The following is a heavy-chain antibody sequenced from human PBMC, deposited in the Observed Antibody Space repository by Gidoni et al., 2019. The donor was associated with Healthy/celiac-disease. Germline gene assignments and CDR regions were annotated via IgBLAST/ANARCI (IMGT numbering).Heavy chain of an antibody. D-gene: IGHD1-26*01. Sequence: QVQLVESGVGVVQPGRSLRLSCVASGFTFRRYGMHWVRQAPGKGLEWVAIIWYDGSNKYYADSVKGRFTISRDNSKNTLYLQMNSLRAEDTAVYYCAKEDSRFYRAFFDYWGQGTLVTVSS. J-gene: IGHJ4*02. CDR2: IWYDGSNK. CDR3: AKEDSRFYRAFFDY. CDR1: GFTFRRYG. V-gene: IGHV3-33*06.